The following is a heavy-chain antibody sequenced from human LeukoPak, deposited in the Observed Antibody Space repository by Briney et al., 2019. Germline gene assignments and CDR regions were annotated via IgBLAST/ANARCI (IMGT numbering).Heavy chain of an antibody. V-gene: IGHV4-34*01. Sequence: SETLSLTCAVYGGSFSGYYWSWIRQPPGKGLEWIGEINHSGSTNYNPSLKSRVTISVDTSKNQFSLKLSSVTAADTAVYYCARGRTTSYYYYYMDVWGKGTTVTVSS. CDR2: INHSGST. D-gene: IGHD4-11*01. J-gene: IGHJ6*03. CDR1: GGSFSGYY. CDR3: ARGRTTSYYYYYMDV.